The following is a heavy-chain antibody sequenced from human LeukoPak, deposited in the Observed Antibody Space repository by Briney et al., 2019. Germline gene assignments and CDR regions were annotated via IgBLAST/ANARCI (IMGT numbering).Heavy chain of an antibody. D-gene: IGHD2-15*01. CDR3: VGCSGGTCSDFDY. J-gene: IGHJ4*02. CDR1: GLTFSNFW. Sequence: GGSLRLSCVASGLTFSNFWMTWLRQAPGKGLEWVANIKQDGSETYYLDSVKGRFTISRDNAKNSMYLQMNRPRAEDTAVYYCVGCSGGTCSDFDYWGRGTLVTVSS. CDR2: IKQDGSET. V-gene: IGHV3-7*03.